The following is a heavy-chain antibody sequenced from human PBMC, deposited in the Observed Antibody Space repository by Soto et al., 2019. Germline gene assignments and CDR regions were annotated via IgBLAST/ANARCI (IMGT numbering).Heavy chain of an antibody. J-gene: IGHJ6*02. CDR2: ISSSGSTI. V-gene: IGHV3-48*03. CDR1: GFTFSSYE. Sequence: GGSLRLSCAASGFTFSSYEMNWVRQAPGKGLEWVSYISSSGSTIYYADSVKGRFTISRDNAKNSLYLQMNSLRAEDTAVYYCARAGIYDSSGYYYPFDDYYYGMDVWGQGTTVTVYS. D-gene: IGHD3-22*01. CDR3: ARAGIYDSSGYYYPFDDYYYGMDV.